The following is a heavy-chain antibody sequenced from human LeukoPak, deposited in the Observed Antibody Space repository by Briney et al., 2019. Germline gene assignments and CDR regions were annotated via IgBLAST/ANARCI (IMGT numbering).Heavy chain of an antibody. D-gene: IGHD4-17*01. Sequence: PSETLSLTCAVSGYSISSGYCWGWIRQPPGKGLEWIGSIYHTGRTHYNPSLRSRVTISVDTSKNQFSLKLSSVTAADTAVYYCARSTVTHFEGGQGTLVTVSS. CDR1: GYSISSGYC. J-gene: IGHJ4*02. CDR2: IYHTGRT. CDR3: ARSTVTHFE. V-gene: IGHV4-38-2*01.